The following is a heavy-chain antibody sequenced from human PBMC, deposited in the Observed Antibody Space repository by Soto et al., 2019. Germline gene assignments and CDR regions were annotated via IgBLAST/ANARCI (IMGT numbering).Heavy chain of an antibody. CDR2: INSEGTST. Sequence: GGSLRLSCAASGFSISGYWMHWVRQVPGEGLVWVSRINSEGTSTSFADSMKGRFTISRDNAKNTLFLQMNSLRADDTAVYYCVRSYCGGASCYRWFDPLGQGT. D-gene: IGHD2-15*01. CDR1: GFSISGYW. V-gene: IGHV3-74*01. CDR3: VRSYCGGASCYRWFDP. J-gene: IGHJ5*02.